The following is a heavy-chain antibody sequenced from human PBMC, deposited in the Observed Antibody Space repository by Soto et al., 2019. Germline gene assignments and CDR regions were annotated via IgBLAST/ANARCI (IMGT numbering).Heavy chain of an antibody. CDR1: GFTFTSSA. D-gene: IGHD4-17*01. CDR3: AAVRWQPRYFDY. CDR2: IVVGSGNT. V-gene: IGHV1-58*01. Sequence: KVSCKASGFTFTSSAVQWVRQARGQRLEWIGWIVVGSGNTNYAQKFQERVTITRDMSTSTAYMELSSLRSEDTAVYYCAAVRWQPRYFDYWGQGTLVTVSS. J-gene: IGHJ4*02.